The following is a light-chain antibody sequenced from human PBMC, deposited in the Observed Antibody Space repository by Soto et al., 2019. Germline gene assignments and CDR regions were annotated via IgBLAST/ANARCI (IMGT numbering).Light chain of an antibody. V-gene: IGLV2-14*03. Sequence: QSVLTQPASVSGSPGQSITISCSGTSGDVGAYDFVSWHQHPPGKAHSLMIFDVNDRPSGVSNRCSGSTSSTTASVTISVLQAEDEADYYGSSYASSSTVVFGGGTKVTVL. CDR2: DVN. J-gene: IGLJ3*02. CDR3: SSYASSSTVV. CDR1: SGDVGAYDF.